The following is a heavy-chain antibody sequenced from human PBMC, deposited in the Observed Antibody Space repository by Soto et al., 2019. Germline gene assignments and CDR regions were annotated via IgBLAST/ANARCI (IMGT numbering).Heavy chain of an antibody. CDR3: PHRFLRTVFGLFTTTAIYFAS. V-gene: IGHV2-5*02. Sequence: QITLNESGPTVVKPAETLTLTCTFSGFSLTTSGVGVGWIRQSPGKAPEWLALIYWDDDKRYSASLKSRLTTPKATSKNQMVRTRAAVDPADTPTFSWPHRFLRTVFGLFTTTAIYFASWGQGPPV. J-gene: IGHJ4*02. CDR1: GFSLTTSGVG. D-gene: IGHD3-3*01. CDR2: IYWDDDK.